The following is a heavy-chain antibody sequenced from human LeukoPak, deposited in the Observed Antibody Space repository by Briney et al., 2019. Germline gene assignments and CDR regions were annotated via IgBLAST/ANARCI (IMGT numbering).Heavy chain of an antibody. CDR2: INPNSGGT. D-gene: IGHD6-13*01. Sequence: ASVKVSCKASGYTFTDYYMHWVRQAPGQGLEWMGSINPNSGGTNYAQKSQGRVTMTTDTSISTAYMEVSRLRSDDTAVYYCARVRIGQQLDKYYYYAMDVWGQGTTVTVSS. V-gene: IGHV1-2*02. CDR3: ARVRIGQQLDKYYYYAMDV. J-gene: IGHJ6*02. CDR1: GYTFTDYY.